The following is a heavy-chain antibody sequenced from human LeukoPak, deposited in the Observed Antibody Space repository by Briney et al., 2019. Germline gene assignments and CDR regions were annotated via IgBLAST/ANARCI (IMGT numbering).Heavy chain of an antibody. Sequence: PSETLSLTCTVSGGSISSDYWSWIRQPPGKGLEWIGFISYSGGSTNYNPSLKSRVTLSVATSKNQFSLKLSSVTAADTAVYYCVRMYSGTYGGIDYWGQGTLVTVSS. CDR1: GGSISSDY. CDR2: ISYSGGST. CDR3: VRMYSGTYGGIDY. D-gene: IGHD1-26*01. V-gene: IGHV4-59*12. J-gene: IGHJ4*02.